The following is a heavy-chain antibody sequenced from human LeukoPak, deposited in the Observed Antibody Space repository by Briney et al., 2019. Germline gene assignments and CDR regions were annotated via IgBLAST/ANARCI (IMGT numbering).Heavy chain of an antibody. V-gene: IGHV4-59*08. Sequence: SETLSLTCTVSGGSISGYYWNWIRQPPGKGLEWIANIHYSGSTNFDPSLKSRATISVDTSNNQFSLKLSSVTAADTAVYYCARQRLRGYYDSSGNYFDLWGQGTLVTVSS. CDR1: GGSISGYY. D-gene: IGHD3-22*01. CDR3: ARQRLRGYYDSSGNYFDL. J-gene: IGHJ4*02. CDR2: IHYSGST.